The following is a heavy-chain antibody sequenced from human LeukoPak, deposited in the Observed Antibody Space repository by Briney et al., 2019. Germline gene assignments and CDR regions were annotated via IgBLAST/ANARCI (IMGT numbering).Heavy chain of an antibody. CDR3: ARAVRGGALLTGYYMARIDY. Sequence: SETLSLTCTVSGGSISSTSYYWGWIRQPPGKGLEWIGSISYSGTTYYNPSLKSRVTISVDTSKNQFSLKLSSVTAADTAVYYCARAVRGGALLTGYYMARIDYWGQGTLVTVSS. D-gene: IGHD3-9*01. J-gene: IGHJ4*02. CDR1: GGSISSTSYY. V-gene: IGHV4-39*07. CDR2: ISYSGTT.